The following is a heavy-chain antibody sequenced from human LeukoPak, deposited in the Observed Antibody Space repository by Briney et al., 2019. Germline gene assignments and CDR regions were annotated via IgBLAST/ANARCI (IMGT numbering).Heavy chain of an antibody. J-gene: IGHJ6*02. Sequence: GGSLRLSCAASGITFTYAWMNWVRQAPGKGLEWVGRIKTRTDGGTTDYAAPVNGRFTLSRDDSKNTLYLQMNSLRTEDTAVYYCIADPPNSYYAMDVWGQGTTVNVSS. CDR2: IKTRTDGGTT. V-gene: IGHV3-15*01. CDR1: GITFTYAW. CDR3: IADPPNSYYAMDV.